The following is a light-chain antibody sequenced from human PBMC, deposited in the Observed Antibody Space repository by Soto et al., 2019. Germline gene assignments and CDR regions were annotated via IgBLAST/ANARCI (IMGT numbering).Light chain of an antibody. CDR3: QQYGSAIT. J-gene: IGKJ5*01. CDR2: GAS. V-gene: IGKV3-20*01. Sequence: FSGTPFLSPGERAPPPPLPSQSVPYSYLAWYEQSPGQAPRLLIFGASSRASGIPDRFSGSGSGTDFTLTISSLEPEDFAVYYCQQYGSAITLGQGT. CDR1: QSVPYSY.